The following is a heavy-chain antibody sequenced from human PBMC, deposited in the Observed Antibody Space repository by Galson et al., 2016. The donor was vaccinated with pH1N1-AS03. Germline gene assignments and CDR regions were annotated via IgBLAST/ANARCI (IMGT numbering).Heavy chain of an antibody. J-gene: IGHJ4*02. D-gene: IGHD1-26*01. CDR2: IYYDGNNK. CDR1: GFTFSSYG. Sequence: SLRLSCAVSGFTFSSYGMHWVRQAPGKGLEWVAVIYYDGNNKYYADSVKGRFTISRDNSKNTLYLQMNSLRAEDTAVYYCARDRVGATLLGYWGQGTLVTVSS. V-gene: IGHV3-33*01. CDR3: ARDRVGATLLGY.